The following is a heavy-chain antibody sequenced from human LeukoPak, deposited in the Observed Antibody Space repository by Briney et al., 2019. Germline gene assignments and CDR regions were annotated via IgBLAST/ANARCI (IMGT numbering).Heavy chain of an antibody. Sequence: ASVKVSCKASGYIFTSYFMHWVRQAPGQGLEWMGGIIPIFGTANYAQKFQGRVTITADKSTSTAYMELSSLRSEDTAVYYCARHSIAVAGTVYYYYYYMDVWGKGTTVTVSS. D-gene: IGHD6-19*01. CDR3: ARHSIAVAGTVYYYYYYMDV. CDR1: GYIFTSYF. J-gene: IGHJ6*03. CDR2: IIPIFGTA. V-gene: IGHV1-69*06.